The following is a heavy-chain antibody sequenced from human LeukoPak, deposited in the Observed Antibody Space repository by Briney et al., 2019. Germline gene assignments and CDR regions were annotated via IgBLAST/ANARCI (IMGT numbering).Heavy chain of an antibody. CDR1: GFTFSSYA. D-gene: IGHD3-9*01. CDR3: ARTLNFDWSYFDY. V-gene: IGHV3-23*01. J-gene: IGHJ4*02. Sequence: GGSLRLSCAASGFTFSSYAMSWVRQAPGKGLEWVSAISGSGGSTYYADSVKGRFTISRDNSKNTLYLQMGSLRAEDMAVYYCARTLNFDWSYFDYWGQGTLVTVSS. CDR2: ISGSGGST.